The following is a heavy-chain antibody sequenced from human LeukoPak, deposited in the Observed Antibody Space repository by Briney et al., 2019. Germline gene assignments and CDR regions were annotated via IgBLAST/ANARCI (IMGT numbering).Heavy chain of an antibody. CDR3: ASGWIDGDFDI. Sequence: GASVKVSCKASGGTFSSYAISWVRQAPGQGLEWMGGIIPIFGTANYAQKFQGRVTITADKSTSTAYMELSSLRSEDTAVYYCASGWIDGDFDIWGQGTMVTVSS. D-gene: IGHD1-1*01. CDR1: GGTFSSYA. J-gene: IGHJ3*02. CDR2: IIPIFGTA. V-gene: IGHV1-69*06.